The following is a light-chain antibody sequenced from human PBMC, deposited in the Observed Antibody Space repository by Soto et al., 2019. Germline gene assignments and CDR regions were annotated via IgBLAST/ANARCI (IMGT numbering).Light chain of an antibody. CDR3: QQYYSTPYT. J-gene: IGKJ2*01. Sequence: DIVMTQSPDSLAVSLGERATINCKSSQSALYSSNNKNSLAWYQQKPGQPPKLLIYWASTRESGVPDRFSGSRSATDFTLTISSLQAEDVAVYYCQQYYSTPYTFGQGTKLEIK. CDR2: WAS. V-gene: IGKV4-1*01. CDR1: QSALYSSNNKNS.